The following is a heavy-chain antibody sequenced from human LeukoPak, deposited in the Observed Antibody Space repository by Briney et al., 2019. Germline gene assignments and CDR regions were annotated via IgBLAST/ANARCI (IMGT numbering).Heavy chain of an antibody. J-gene: IGHJ3*02. V-gene: IGHV3-21*01. CDR2: ISSSSSYI. D-gene: IGHD6-19*01. Sequence: PGGSLRLSCAASGFTFSSYSMNWVRQAPGKGLEWVSSISSSSSYIYYADSVKGRFTISRDNAKNSLYLQMNSLRAEDTAVYYCARGSGWHHDAFDIWGQGTMVTVSS. CDR1: GFTFSSYS. CDR3: ARGSGWHHDAFDI.